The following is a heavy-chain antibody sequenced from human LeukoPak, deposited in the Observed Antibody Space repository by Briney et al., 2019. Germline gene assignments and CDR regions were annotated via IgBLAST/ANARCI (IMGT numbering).Heavy chain of an antibody. Sequence: SGTLSLTCAVSGGSISSSNWWSWVRQPPGKGLEWIGEIYHSGSTNYNPSLKSRVTISVDKSKNQFSLKLSSVTAADTAVYYCARVGQDYGDYNWFDPWGQGTLVTVSS. J-gene: IGHJ5*02. V-gene: IGHV4-4*02. D-gene: IGHD4-17*01. CDR1: GGSISSSNW. CDR3: ARVGQDYGDYNWFDP. CDR2: IYHSGST.